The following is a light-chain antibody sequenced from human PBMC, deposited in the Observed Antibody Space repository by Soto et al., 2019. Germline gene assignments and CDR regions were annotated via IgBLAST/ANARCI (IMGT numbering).Light chain of an antibody. CDR3: CSYAGDYTWV. Sequence: QSALTQPRSVSGSPGQSVTISCTGPSSDVGTYIYVSWYQHHPGKAPKLITSDVNKRPSGVPDRFSGSKSGNTASLTISGLQAEDEADYYCCSYAGDYTWVFGGGTKLTVL. CDR2: DVN. J-gene: IGLJ3*02. V-gene: IGLV2-11*01. CDR1: SSDVGTYIY.